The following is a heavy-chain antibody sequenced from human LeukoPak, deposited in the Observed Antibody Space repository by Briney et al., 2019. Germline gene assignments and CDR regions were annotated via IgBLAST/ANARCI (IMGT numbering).Heavy chain of an antibody. V-gene: IGHV3-15*01. CDR1: GFTFCNAW. CDR2: IKSKIDGATT. J-gene: IGHJ4*02. Sequence: GGSLRLSCAPSGFTFCNAWMTWVRQAPGKGLEWVGLIKSKIDGATTDHAAPVKGRFTISRDDSKNTLYLQMNSLKTEDTAVYYCATISAPGGYRRGAVDYWGQGTLVTVSS. CDR3: ATISAPGGYRRGAVDY. D-gene: IGHD1-26*01.